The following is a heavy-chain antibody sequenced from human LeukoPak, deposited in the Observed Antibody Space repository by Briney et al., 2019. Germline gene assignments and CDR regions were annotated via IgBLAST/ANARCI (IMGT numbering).Heavy chain of an antibody. J-gene: IGHJ4*02. V-gene: IGHV3-30*02. CDR2: IRSDGNNE. CDR3: AKRGEAGGNYLYYFDY. Sequence: QSGGSLRLSCAVSGFTFSSYGMHWVRQAPGKGLEWVAFIRSDGNNEFYADSVKGRFTISRDNSKNTLYLQMNSLRTEDTAVYFCAKRGEAGGNYLYYFDYWGQGTLVTVSS. D-gene: IGHD1-26*01. CDR1: GFTFSSYG.